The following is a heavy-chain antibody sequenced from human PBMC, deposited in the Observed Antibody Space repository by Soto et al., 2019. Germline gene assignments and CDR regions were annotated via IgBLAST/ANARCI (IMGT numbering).Heavy chain of an antibody. Sequence: SETLSLTCTVSGASISSGDYYWSWVRQPPGKGLEWIGYIYYSGSTYYNPSLKSRVTISVDMSKNQFSLKLSSVTAADTAVYYCARYKYYDILTGLQNNWFDPWGQGTLVTVSS. CDR3: ARYKYYDILTGLQNNWFDP. CDR2: IYYSGST. J-gene: IGHJ5*02. V-gene: IGHV4-30-4*01. D-gene: IGHD3-9*01. CDR1: GASISSGDYY.